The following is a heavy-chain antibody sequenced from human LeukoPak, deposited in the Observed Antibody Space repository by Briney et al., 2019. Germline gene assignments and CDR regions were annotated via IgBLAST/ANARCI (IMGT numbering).Heavy chain of an antibody. Sequence: SETLSLTCAVYGRSFSGYYWSWVRQPPGKGLEWMGEVNHSGRTNYNPSLKSRVTISVDTSKNQFSLKLSSVTAADTAVYYCARGGTTVTPGLLWFDPWGQGTLVTVSS. D-gene: IGHD4-17*01. CDR2: VNHSGRT. CDR3: ARGGTTVTPGLLWFDP. CDR1: GRSFSGYY. J-gene: IGHJ5*02. V-gene: IGHV4-34*01.